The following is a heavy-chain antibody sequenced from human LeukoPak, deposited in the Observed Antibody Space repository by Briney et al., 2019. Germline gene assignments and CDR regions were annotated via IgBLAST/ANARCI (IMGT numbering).Heavy chain of an antibody. Sequence: GGSLRLSCAASGFTFSSYAMSWVRQAPGKGLEWVSAISGSGGSTYYADSVKGRSTISRDNSKNTLYLQMNSLRAEDTAVYYCAKDLSVSGWYREDYWGQGTLVTVSS. CDR1: GFTFSSYA. CDR2: ISGSGGST. J-gene: IGHJ4*02. CDR3: AKDLSVSGWYREDY. V-gene: IGHV3-23*01. D-gene: IGHD6-19*01.